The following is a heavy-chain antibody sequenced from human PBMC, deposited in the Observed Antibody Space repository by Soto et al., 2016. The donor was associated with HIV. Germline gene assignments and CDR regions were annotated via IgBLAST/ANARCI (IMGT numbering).Heavy chain of an antibody. Sequence: QVQLVQSGAEVKKPGASVKVSCKASGYTFTRYYMHWVRQAPGQGPEWMGIINPSGGSTTYAQKFQGRVTMSRDTSISTVYMELNRLTSVDTAVYYCARNWQDYSSSRDAFNIWGQGTKVTVSS. CDR3: ARNWQDYSSSRDAFNI. J-gene: IGHJ3*02. CDR1: GYTFTRYY. V-gene: IGHV1-46*01. D-gene: IGHD6-13*01. CDR2: INPSGGST.